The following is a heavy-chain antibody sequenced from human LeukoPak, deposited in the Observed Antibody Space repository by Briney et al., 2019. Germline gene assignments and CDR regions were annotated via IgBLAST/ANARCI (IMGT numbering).Heavy chain of an antibody. CDR3: AREDYHRSGSPFDP. D-gene: IGHD3-10*01. J-gene: IGHJ5*02. CDR2: IYYSGST. CDR1: GGSISGYY. Sequence: SETLSLTCTVSGGSISGYYWNWIRQPPGKGLEWIGYIYYSGSTNYKPSLKSRLTMSVDTSKNQFSLRLSSVTAADTALYYCAREDYHRSGSPFDPWGQGTLLTVSS. V-gene: IGHV4-59*01.